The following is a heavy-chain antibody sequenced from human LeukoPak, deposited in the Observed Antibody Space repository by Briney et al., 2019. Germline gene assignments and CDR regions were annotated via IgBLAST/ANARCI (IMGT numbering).Heavy chain of an antibody. CDR2: IYYSGST. D-gene: IGHD2-2*03. CDR1: GGSISSGGYS. V-gene: IGHV4-61*08. J-gene: IGHJ4*02. Sequence: SETLSLTCAVSGGSISSGGYSWSWIRQPPGKGLEWIGYIYYSGSTNYNPSLKSRVTISVDTSKNQFSLKLSSVTAADTAVYYCARVDSFAYYFDYWGQGTLVTVSS. CDR3: ARVDSFAYYFDY.